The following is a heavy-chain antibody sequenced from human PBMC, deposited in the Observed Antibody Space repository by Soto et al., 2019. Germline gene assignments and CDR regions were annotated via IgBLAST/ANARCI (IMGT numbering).Heavy chain of an antibody. CDR1: GFTFSSYG. V-gene: IGHV3-30*18. D-gene: IGHD1-20*01. Sequence: QVQLVESGGGVVQPGRSLRLSCAASGFTFSSYGMHWVRQAPGKGLEWVAVISYDGSNKYYADSVKGRFTISRDNSKNTLYLQMNSLRAEDTAVYYCAKGSHITGQGNAFDIWGQGTMVTVSS. CDR2: ISYDGSNK. CDR3: AKGSHITGQGNAFDI. J-gene: IGHJ3*02.